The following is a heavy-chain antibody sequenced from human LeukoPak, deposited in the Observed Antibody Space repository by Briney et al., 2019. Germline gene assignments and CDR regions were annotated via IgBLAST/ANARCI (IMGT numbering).Heavy chain of an antibody. D-gene: IGHD3-9*01. Sequence: GGSLRLSCAASGFTFSSCAISWGRKAQGPGLEWVSASSGSGGSTYYADSVKGRFTISRDNSKNTLYLQMNSLRAEDTAVYYCTGGRYIDWLLSYFQHWGQGTLVTVSS. CDR3: TGGRYIDWLLSYFQH. CDR2: SSGSGGST. CDR1: GFTFSSCA. J-gene: IGHJ1*01. V-gene: IGHV3-23*01.